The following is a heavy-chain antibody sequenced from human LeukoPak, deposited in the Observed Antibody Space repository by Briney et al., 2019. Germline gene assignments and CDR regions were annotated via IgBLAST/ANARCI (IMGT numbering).Heavy chain of an antibody. CDR2: FRGSGGST. CDR1: GFTFSSYA. CDR3: AKDPLDTAMVYYYYGMDV. Sequence: PSGSLRLSCAASGFTFSSYAMSWVRQAPGKGLEGVSAFRGSGGSTYYADSVKGRFTISRDNSKNTLYLQMNSLRAEDTAVYYCAKDPLDTAMVYYYYGMDVWGQGTTVTVSS. V-gene: IGHV3-23*01. J-gene: IGHJ6*02. D-gene: IGHD5-18*01.